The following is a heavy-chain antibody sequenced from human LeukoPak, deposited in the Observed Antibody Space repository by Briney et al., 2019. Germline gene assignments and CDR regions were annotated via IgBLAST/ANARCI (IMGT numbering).Heavy chain of an antibody. CDR1: GFTVSSNY. CDR2: IYSDGSA. J-gene: IGHJ4*02. CDR3: ARGGSSGWTLGY. D-gene: IGHD6-19*01. V-gene: IGHV3-66*01. Sequence: GGSLRLSCAASGFTVSSNYMSWVRQAPGKGLEWVSVIYSDGSAYHADSVEGRFAISRDNFKNMLYLQMNSLRVEDTAMYYCARGGSSGWTLGYWGQGTLVTVSS.